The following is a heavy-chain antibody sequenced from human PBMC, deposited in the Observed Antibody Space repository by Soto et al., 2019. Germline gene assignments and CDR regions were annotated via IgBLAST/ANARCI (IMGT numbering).Heavy chain of an antibody. CDR1: GFMFSRYS. V-gene: IGHV3-7*01. D-gene: IGHD2-2*01. CDR3: IKTLPVSPADPHHLLDRFDY. J-gene: IGHJ4*02. CDR2: IKQDGSDK. Sequence: GGSLRLSCAASGFMFSRYSMTWVRQAPGKGLEWVANIKQDGSDKYYVDSVEGRFTISRDNAKNSLYLQMNTLRHDDTAVYYCIKTLPVSPADPHHLLDRFDYWGQGTLVTVSS.